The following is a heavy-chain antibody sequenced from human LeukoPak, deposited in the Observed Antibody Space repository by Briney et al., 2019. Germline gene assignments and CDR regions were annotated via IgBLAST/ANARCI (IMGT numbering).Heavy chain of an antibody. D-gene: IGHD4-11*01. V-gene: IGHV1-2*04. Sequence: ASVKVSCKASGYTFTGYYMHWVRQAPGQGLEWMGWINPNSGGTNYAQKFQGWVTMTRDTSISTVYMELSRLRSDDTAVYYCARGPMTTVTPFFDYWGQGTLVTVSS. CDR2: INPNSGGT. J-gene: IGHJ4*02. CDR1: GYTFTGYY. CDR3: ARGPMTTVTPFFDY.